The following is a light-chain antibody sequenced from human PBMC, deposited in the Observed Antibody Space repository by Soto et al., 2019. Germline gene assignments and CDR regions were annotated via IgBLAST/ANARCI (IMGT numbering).Light chain of an antibody. CDR2: VAS. CDR3: QQYGSSGT. V-gene: IGKV3-20*01. CDR1: QSVSSSY. Sequence: RTVSRSSGDRATXSCRASQSVSSSYLAWYQQKPGHSPRLLIYVASSMATAIPHRFRGRGSGTDFTLNISRRERQDFPVYYFQQYGSSGTFGQGTKV. J-gene: IGKJ1*01.